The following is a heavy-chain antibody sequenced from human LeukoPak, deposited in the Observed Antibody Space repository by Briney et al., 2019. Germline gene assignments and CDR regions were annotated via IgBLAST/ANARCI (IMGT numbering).Heavy chain of an antibody. V-gene: IGHV4-61*02. CDR2: IYTSGST. J-gene: IGHJ4*02. D-gene: IGHD2-15*01. Sequence: PSETLSLTCTVSGGSISSSSYYWSWIRQPAGKGLEWIGRIYTSGSTNYNPSLKSRVTISVDTSKNQFSLKLSSVTAADTAVYYCARGWSDYWGQGTLVTVSS. CDR1: GGSISSSSYY. CDR3: ARGWSDY.